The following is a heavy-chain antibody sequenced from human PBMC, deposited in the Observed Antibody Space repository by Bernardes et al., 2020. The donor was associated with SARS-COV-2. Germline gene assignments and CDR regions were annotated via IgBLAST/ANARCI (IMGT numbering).Heavy chain of an antibody. CDR2: INPNSGGT. D-gene: IGHD6-19*01. Sequence: ASVKVSCKASGYTFTGYYMHWVRQAPGQGLEWMGWINPNSGGTNYAQKFQGRVTMTRDTSISTAYMELSRLRSDDTAVYYCAREVIAVAGDDFDIWGQGTMVTVSS. J-gene: IGHJ3*02. CDR3: AREVIAVAGDDFDI. V-gene: IGHV1-2*02. CDR1: GYTFTGYY.